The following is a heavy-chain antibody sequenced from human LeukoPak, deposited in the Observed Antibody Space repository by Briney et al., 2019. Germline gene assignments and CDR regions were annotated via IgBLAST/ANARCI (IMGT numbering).Heavy chain of an antibody. CDR3: ARDKSPIETDC. D-gene: IGHD2-15*01. J-gene: IGHJ4*02. CDR2: IYYSGST. Sequence: SETLSLTCTVSGGSISSYYWSWIRQPPGKGLEWIGYIYYSGSTNYNPSLKSRVTISVDTSKNQFSLKLSSVTAADTAVYYCARDKSPIETDCWGQGTLVTVSS. CDR1: GGSISSYY. V-gene: IGHV4-59*01.